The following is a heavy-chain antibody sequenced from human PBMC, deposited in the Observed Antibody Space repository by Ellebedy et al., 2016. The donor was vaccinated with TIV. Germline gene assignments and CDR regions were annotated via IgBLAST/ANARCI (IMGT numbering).Heavy chain of an antibody. CDR2: SDPAHGKT. V-gene: IGHV1-24*01. CDR3: AKGPSGYSYGPLDN. CDR1: GYTLTESS. J-gene: IGHJ4*02. Sequence: AASVKVSCKVFGYTLTESSMHWVRQAPGKGLEWMGGSDPAHGKTIYAQTFQGRVNMTEDTSRATAYMELSSLRSQDTAVYYCAKGPSGYSYGPLDNWGQGTLVTVSS. D-gene: IGHD5-18*01.